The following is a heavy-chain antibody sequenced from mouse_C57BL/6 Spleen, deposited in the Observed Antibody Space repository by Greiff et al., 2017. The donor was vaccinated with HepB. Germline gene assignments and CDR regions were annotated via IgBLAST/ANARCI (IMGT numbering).Heavy chain of an antibody. CDR1: GYTFTDYE. D-gene: IGHD1-1*01. Sequence: VQLQQSGAELVRPGASVTLSCKASGYTFTDYEMHWVKQTPVHGLEWIGAIEPETGGTAYNQKFKGKAILTADKSSSTAYMELRSLTSEDSAVYYCTNLITTVVEAYWGQGTLVTVSA. V-gene: IGHV1-15*01. J-gene: IGHJ3*01. CDR3: TNLITTVVEAY. CDR2: IEPETGGT.